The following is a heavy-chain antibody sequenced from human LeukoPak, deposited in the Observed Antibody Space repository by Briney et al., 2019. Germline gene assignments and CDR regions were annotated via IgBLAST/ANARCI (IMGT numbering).Heavy chain of an antibody. V-gene: IGHV3-74*01. CDR3: ARDYSSGWYADFDY. D-gene: IGHD6-19*01. CDR2: INSDGSST. CDR1: GFTFSSYW. Sequence: QTGGSLRLSCAASGFTFSSYWMHWVRQAPGEGLVWVSRINSDGSSTSYADSVKGRFTISRDNAKNTLYLQMNSLRAEDTAVYYCARDYSSGWYADFDYWGQGTLVTVSS. J-gene: IGHJ4*02.